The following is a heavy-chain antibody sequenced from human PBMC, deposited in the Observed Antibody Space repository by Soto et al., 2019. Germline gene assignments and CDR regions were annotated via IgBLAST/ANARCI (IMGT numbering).Heavy chain of an antibody. D-gene: IGHD1-7*01. V-gene: IGHV3-23*05. J-gene: IGHJ5*02. CDR1: GFTFSNFA. Sequence: EVQLLESGGGLVQPGKSLRVSCVASGFTFSNFAMTWVRQAPGKGLEWVSGITSSGASTYYGDSVKGRFTISRDNSKDTLYLQMDSLRAEDTAVYYCAKGTGTSDNWLDPWGQGTLVTVSS. CDR3: AKGTGTSDNWLDP. CDR2: ITSSGAST.